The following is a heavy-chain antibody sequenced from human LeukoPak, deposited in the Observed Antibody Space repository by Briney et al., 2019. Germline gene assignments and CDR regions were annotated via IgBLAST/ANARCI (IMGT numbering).Heavy chain of an antibody. CDR2: IIPILRLA. CDR1: GDTFSDYA. D-gene: IGHD2-15*01. Sequence: SVTVSCTASGDTFSDYAISWVRQAPGPGLEWMGRIIPILRLANYAQKFQGRVTITADKSTSTVYMELSSLRSEDTAVYYCARVPQGGSNPNWFDPWGQGTLVTVSS. J-gene: IGHJ5*02. V-gene: IGHV1-69*04. CDR3: ARVPQGGSNPNWFDP.